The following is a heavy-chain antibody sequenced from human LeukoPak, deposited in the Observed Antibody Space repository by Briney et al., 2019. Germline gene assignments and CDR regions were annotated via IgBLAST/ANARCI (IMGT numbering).Heavy chain of an antibody. CDR2: ISYDGSNK. V-gene: IGHV3-30-3*01. J-gene: IGHJ6*02. CDR3: ARGHTYYYYYGMDV. CDR1: GFTFSSYA. D-gene: IGHD2-2*02. Sequence: GGSLRLSCAASGFTFSSYAMHWVRQAPGKGLEWVAVISYDGSNKYYADSVKGRFTISGDNSKNTLYLQMNSLRAEDMAVYYCARGHTYYYYYGMDVWGQGTTVTVSS.